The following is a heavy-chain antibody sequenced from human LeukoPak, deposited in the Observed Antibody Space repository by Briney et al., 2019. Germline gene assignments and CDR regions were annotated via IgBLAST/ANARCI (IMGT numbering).Heavy chain of an antibody. D-gene: IGHD3-10*01. V-gene: IGHV5-10-1*01. CDR2: IDPSDSYT. CDR1: GYSFTSYW. J-gene: IGHJ4*02. Sequence: GESLKISCKGSGYSFTSYWISWVRQMPGKGLEWMGRIDPSDSYTNYSSSFQGHVTISADKSISTAYLQWSSLKASDTAMYYCHRAYYYGSESYYNDYWGQGTLVTVSS. CDR3: HRAYYYGSESYYNDY.